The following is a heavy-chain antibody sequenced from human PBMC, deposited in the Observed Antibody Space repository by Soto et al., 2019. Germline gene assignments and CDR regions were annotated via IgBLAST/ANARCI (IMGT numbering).Heavy chain of an antibody. CDR1: GYTFTNYG. CDR2: INTYNGNT. J-gene: IGHJ5*02. CDR3: ARRVGSGTYDNRYNWIDP. Sequence: QVQLVQSGAEVKKPGASVKVSCKASGYTFTNYGISWVRQAPGQGLEWMGWINTYNGNTNHAQKLQGRVTMTTDTSTSTAYRELRSLRSDDTAVYYCARRVGSGTYDNRYNWIDPWGQGTLVTVSS. D-gene: IGHD3-10*01. V-gene: IGHV1-18*01.